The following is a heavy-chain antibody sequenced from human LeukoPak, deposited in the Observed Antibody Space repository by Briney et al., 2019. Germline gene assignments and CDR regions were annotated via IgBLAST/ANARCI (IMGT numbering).Heavy chain of an antibody. V-gene: IGHV1-18*01. J-gene: IGHJ4*02. CDR3: AKVSVAVAGPLFDY. Sequence: ASAKVSCKASGYTFTSYGISWVRQAPGQGLEWMGWISAYNGNTNYAQKLQGRVTMTTDTSTSTAYMELRSLRSDDTAVYYCAKVSVAVAGPLFDYWGQGTLVTVSS. CDR1: GYTFTSYG. CDR2: ISAYNGNT. D-gene: IGHD6-19*01.